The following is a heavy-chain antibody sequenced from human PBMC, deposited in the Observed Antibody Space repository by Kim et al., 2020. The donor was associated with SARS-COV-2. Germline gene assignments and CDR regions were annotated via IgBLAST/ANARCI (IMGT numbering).Heavy chain of an antibody. J-gene: IGHJ4*02. D-gene: IGHD3-22*01. CDR3: AKEYYDSSSYYYFDY. V-gene: IGHV3-30*02. Sequence: VKGRFTISRDNSKNTLYLQMNSLRTKDTAVYYCAKEYYDSSSYYYFDYWGQGTLVTVSS.